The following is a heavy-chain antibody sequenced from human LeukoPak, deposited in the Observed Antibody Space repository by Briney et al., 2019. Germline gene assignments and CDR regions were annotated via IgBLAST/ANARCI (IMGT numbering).Heavy chain of an antibody. V-gene: IGHV1-2*02. CDR3: ARAMTPYSGYDLSLDY. Sequence: GASVKVSCKASGYTFTSYAMHWVRQAPGQRLEWMGWINPNSGGTNYAQKFQGRVTMTRDTSISTAYMELSRLRSDDTAVYYCARAMTPYSGYDLSLDYWGQGTLVTVSS. D-gene: IGHD5-12*01. CDR2: INPNSGGT. J-gene: IGHJ4*02. CDR1: GYTFTSYA.